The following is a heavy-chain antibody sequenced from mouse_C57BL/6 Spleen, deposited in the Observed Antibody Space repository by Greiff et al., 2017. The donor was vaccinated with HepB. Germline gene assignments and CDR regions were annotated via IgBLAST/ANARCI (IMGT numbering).Heavy chain of an antibody. Sequence: VKLMESGAELVRPGASVTLSCKASGYTFTDYEMHWVKQTPVHGLEWIGAIDPETGGTAYNQKFKGKAILTADKSSSTAYMELRSLTSEDSAVYYCTEETAQNYWGQGTTLTVSS. J-gene: IGHJ2*01. D-gene: IGHD3-2*02. CDR3: TEETAQNY. CDR1: GYTFTDYE. CDR2: IDPETGGT. V-gene: IGHV1-15*01.